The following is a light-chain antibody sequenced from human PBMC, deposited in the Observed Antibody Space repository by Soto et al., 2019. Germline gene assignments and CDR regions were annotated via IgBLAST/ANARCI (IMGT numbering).Light chain of an antibody. V-gene: IGKV3-11*01. J-gene: IGKJ1*01. Sequence: VLTQTPDTLSLPPGERAPLSCRASQSISSYLAWYQQKPGQAPRLLIYDASSRATGIPARFSGSGSGTDFTLTISSLEPEDFAVYYCQQITDWPPQWTVGQGTKVEIK. CDR1: QSISSY. CDR2: DAS. CDR3: QQITDWPPQWT.